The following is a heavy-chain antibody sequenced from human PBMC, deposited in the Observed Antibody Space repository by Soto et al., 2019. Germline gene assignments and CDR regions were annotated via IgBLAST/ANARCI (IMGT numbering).Heavy chain of an antibody. D-gene: IGHD4-4*01. CDR3: ARGMTTVTTFDY. Sequence: QLQLQESGSGLVKPSQTLSLTCAVSGGSISSGGYSCSWIRQPPGKGLEWIGYIYHSGSTYYNPSLTSRVTISIARSKNQFSLKLSSVTAADTAVYYCARGMTTVTTFDYWGQGTLVTVSS. J-gene: IGHJ4*02. CDR1: GGSISSGGYS. V-gene: IGHV4-30-2*01. CDR2: IYHSGST.